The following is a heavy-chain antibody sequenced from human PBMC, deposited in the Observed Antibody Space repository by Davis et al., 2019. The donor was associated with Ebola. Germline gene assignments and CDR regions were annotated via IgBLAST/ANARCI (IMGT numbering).Heavy chain of an antibody. CDR1: GGTFSSYA. CDR3: ARVPRLHSDYGMDV. D-gene: IGHD4-11*01. Sequence: SVKVSCKASGGTFSSYAISWVRQAPGQGLEWMGRIIPILGTANYAQKFQGRVTITADESTSTAYMELSSLRSEDTAVYYCARVPRLHSDYGMDVWGQGTTVTVSS. J-gene: IGHJ6*02. CDR2: IIPILGTA. V-gene: IGHV1-69*11.